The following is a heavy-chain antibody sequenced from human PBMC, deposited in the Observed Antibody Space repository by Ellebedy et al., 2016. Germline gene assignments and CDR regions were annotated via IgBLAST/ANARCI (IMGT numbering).Heavy chain of an antibody. CDR1: GFTITDYA. CDR2: IRSKAYGGTT. D-gene: IGHD1-7*01. Sequence: GGSLRLXXTASGFTITDYAMSWFRQAPGKGLEWVGFIRSKAYGGTTEFAASLKTRFTISRDDSKSIVYLQMNSLKTEDTGVYYCNSGNLGYYYMDVWGRGTMVTVSS. CDR3: NSGNLGYYYMDV. J-gene: IGHJ6*03. V-gene: IGHV3-49*03.